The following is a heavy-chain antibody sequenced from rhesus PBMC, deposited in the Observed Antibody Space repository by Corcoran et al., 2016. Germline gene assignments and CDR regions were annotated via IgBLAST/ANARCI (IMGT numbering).Heavy chain of an antibody. J-gene: IGHJ6*01. D-gene: IGHD3-34*01. Sequence: QVQLQESGPGLVKPLETLSLTCAVSGGSISSKHWSWIRRLPGKGMEWSGYIYGSGSSTNYHPSLKSRVNLSVDTSKNQFSRKLSAVTAAATAVDYCARWGESPHYNCLDSWGQGVVVTVSS. CDR3: ARWGESPHYNCLDS. CDR2: IYGSGSST. V-gene: IGHV4S11*01. CDR1: GGSISSKH.